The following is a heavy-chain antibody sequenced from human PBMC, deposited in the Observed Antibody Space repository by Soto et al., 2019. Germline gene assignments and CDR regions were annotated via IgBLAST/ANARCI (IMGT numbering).Heavy chain of an antibody. J-gene: IGHJ4*02. CDR3: ARQFHNCSGGSCYPSYFDF. Sequence: PGESLKISCKGSGYSFISYWIGWVRQMPGKGLEWMGIIYPGDSDTRYSPSFQGQVTISADKSIITAYLQWSSLKASDTAIYYCARQFHNCSGGSCYPSYFDFWGQGTLVTV. D-gene: IGHD2-15*01. CDR2: IYPGDSDT. V-gene: IGHV5-51*01. CDR1: GYSFISYW.